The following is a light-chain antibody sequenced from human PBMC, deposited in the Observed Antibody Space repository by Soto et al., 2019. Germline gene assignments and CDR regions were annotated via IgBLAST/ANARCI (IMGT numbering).Light chain of an antibody. Sequence: QSALTQPASVSGSPGQSITISCTGTSSDIGGYNYVSWYQQHPGKAPKLIIYEVTYRPSGISKCFSGSKSGNTASLTISGLQAEDEADYYCISYTTATSWVFGGGTKLTVL. J-gene: IGLJ3*02. CDR1: SSDIGGYNY. V-gene: IGLV2-14*01. CDR2: EVT. CDR3: ISYTTATSWV.